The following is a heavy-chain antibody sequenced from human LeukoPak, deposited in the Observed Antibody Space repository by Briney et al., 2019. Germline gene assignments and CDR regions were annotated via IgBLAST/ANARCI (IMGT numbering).Heavy chain of an antibody. V-gene: IGHV1-69*05. D-gene: IGHD3-3*01. CDR3: ASHPPPHYDFWSGYYNY. J-gene: IGHJ4*02. CDR1: GGTFSSYA. Sequence: SVKVSCKASGGTFSSYAISWVRQAPGQGLEWMGGIIPIFGTANYAQKFQGRVTITTDESTSTAYMELSSLRSEDTAVYYCASHPPPHYDFWSGYYNYWGQGTLVTVSS. CDR2: IIPIFGTA.